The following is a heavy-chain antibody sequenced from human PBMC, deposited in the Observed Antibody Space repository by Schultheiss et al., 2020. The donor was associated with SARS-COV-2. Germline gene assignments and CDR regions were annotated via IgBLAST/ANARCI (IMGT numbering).Heavy chain of an antibody. CDR2: INHGGGT. V-gene: IGHV4-34*01. Sequence: SETLSLTCAVYGGSFSGYYWSWIRQSPGKGLECIGEINHGGGTNYNPSLRSRVTMSIDTSKGQFSLNLHSVTAADTAVYYCARGLWFGEFLDYWGQGTLVTVSS. CDR1: GGSFSGYY. J-gene: IGHJ4*02. D-gene: IGHD3-10*01. CDR3: ARGLWFGEFLDY.